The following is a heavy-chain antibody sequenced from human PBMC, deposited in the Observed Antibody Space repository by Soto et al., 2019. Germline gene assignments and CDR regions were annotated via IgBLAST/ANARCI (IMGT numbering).Heavy chain of an antibody. Sequence: EVQLLESGGGLVQPGGSLRLSCAASGFTFSSYVMSWVRQAPGKGLEWVSAISGSGGNTYYADSVKGRFTISRDNSKNTLFLQMNSLRVEDTAIYYCAKDPVPQLLPSWWFDPWGQGTRVTVSS. D-gene: IGHD2-2*01. V-gene: IGHV3-23*01. CDR2: ISGSGGNT. CDR3: AKDPVPQLLPSWWFDP. J-gene: IGHJ5*02. CDR1: GFTFSSYV.